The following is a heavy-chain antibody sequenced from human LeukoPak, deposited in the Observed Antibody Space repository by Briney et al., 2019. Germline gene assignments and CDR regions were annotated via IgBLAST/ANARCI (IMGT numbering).Heavy chain of an antibody. CDR1: GFTFSSYW. CDR2: IKQDGSEK. J-gene: IGHJ5*02. V-gene: IGHV3-7*01. Sequence: PGGSLRLSCAAPGFTFSSYWMSWVRQAPGKGLEWVANIKQDGSEKYYVDSVKGRFTISRDNAKNSLYLQMNSLRAEDTAVYYCAREIRKKAYDFWSGYYFNWFDPWGQGTLVTVSS. D-gene: IGHD3-3*01. CDR3: AREIRKKAYDFWSGYYFNWFDP.